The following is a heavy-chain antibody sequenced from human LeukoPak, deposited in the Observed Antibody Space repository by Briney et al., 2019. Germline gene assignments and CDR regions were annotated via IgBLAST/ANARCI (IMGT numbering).Heavy chain of an antibody. J-gene: IGHJ4*02. CDR3: ARDFLRVRGVIC. V-gene: IGHV3-21*01. CDR1: GFTFSSYS. D-gene: IGHD3-10*01. Sequence: PGRSLRLSCAASGFTFSSYSMNWVRQAPGKGLEWVSSISSSSSYIYYADSVKGRFTISRDNAKNSLYLQMNSLRAEDTAVYYCARDFLRVRGVICWGQGTLVTVSS. CDR2: ISSSSSYI.